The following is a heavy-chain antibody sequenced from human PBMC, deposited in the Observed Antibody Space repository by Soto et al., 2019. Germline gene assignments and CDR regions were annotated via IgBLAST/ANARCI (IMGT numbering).Heavy chain of an antibody. CDR2: IIPILGIA. Sequence: QVQLVQSGAEVKKPGSSVKVSCKASGGTFSSYTISWVRQAPGQGLEWMGRIIPILGIANYAQKFQGRVTITADKSTSTAYMELSNLRSEDTAVYYCARDHCSSTSCYEFNWFDPWGQGTLVTVSS. CDR3: ARDHCSSTSCYEFNWFDP. J-gene: IGHJ5*02. D-gene: IGHD2-2*01. V-gene: IGHV1-69*08. CDR1: GGTFSSYT.